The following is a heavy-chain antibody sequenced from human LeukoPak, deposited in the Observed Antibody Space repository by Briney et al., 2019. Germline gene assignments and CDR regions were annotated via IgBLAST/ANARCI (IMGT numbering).Heavy chain of an antibody. J-gene: IGHJ6*02. V-gene: IGHV4-59*08. D-gene: IGHD2-2*01. CDR2: IYYSGST. CDR1: GGSISSYY. CDR3: ARLPIVVVPAAMGVGYFYGRDV. Sequence: SETLSLTCTVSGGSISSYYWSWIRQPPGKGLEWIGYIYYSGSTNYNPSLKSRVTISVDTSKNQFSLKLSSVTAADTAVYYCARLPIVVVPAAMGVGYFYGRDVWGQGTTVTVSS.